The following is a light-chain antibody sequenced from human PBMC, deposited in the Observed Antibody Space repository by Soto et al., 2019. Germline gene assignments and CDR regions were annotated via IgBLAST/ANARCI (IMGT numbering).Light chain of an antibody. CDR2: DVS. V-gene: IGLV2-11*01. CDR1: SSDVGVYNY. Sequence: QSVLTQPRSVSGSPGQSVTISCTGISSDVGVYNYVSWYQQYPGKAPKIMIYDVSKLPSGVPDRFSGSKSDNTASLTISGLQAEDEADYYCCSYAGSYTFVFGIGTKV. CDR3: CSYAGSYTFV. J-gene: IGLJ1*01.